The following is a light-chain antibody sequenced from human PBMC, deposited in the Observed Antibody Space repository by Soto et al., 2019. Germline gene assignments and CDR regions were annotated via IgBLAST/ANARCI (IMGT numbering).Light chain of an antibody. CDR2: GNN. CDR1: TSHIGGNT. CDR3: AAWDDSLNGSYV. J-gene: IGLJ1*01. Sequence: QSVLTQPPSASGTPGQRVTISCSGSTSHIGGNTVDWYQQLPGTAPKLLIYGNNQRPSGVPDRFSGSKSGTSASLAISGPQSDDEADYYCAAWDDSLNGSYVFGTGTKVTVL. V-gene: IGLV1-44*01.